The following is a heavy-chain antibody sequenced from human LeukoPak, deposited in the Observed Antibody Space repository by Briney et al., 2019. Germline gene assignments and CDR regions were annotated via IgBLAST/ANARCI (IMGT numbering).Heavy chain of an antibody. CDR2: IWYDGSNK. V-gene: IGHV3-30*02. J-gene: IGHJ4*02. CDR3: AKDYCSSTSCFFFDY. D-gene: IGHD2-2*01. Sequence: PGRSLRLSCAASRITFSSYGMHWVRQAPGKGLEWVAFIWYDGSNKYYADSVKGRFTISRDNTLYLQMNSLRAEDTAVYYCAKDYCSSTSCFFFDYWGQGTLVTVSS. CDR1: RITFSSYG.